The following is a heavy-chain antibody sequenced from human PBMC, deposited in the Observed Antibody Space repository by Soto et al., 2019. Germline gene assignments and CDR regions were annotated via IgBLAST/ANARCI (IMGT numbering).Heavy chain of an antibody. V-gene: IGHV1-18*01. CDR2: ISAYNGNT. Sequence: QVQLVQSGAEVKKPGASVKVSCKASGYTFTSYGISWVRQAPGQGLEWMGWISAYNGNTNYAQKPQGRVTMTTDTSTSRAYMELSSLRYEDTAVYYCARQPQDRSSWLGGEYYYYGMDVWGQGTTVTVSS. J-gene: IGHJ6*02. CDR1: GYTFTSYG. CDR3: ARQPQDRSSWLGGEYYYYGMDV. D-gene: IGHD6-13*01.